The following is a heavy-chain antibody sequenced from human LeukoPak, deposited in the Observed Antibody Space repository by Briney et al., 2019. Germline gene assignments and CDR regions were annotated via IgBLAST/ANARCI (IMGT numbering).Heavy chain of an antibody. J-gene: IGHJ4*02. CDR3: ARRMMVDYGGADY. CDR1: GFTFSDYY. Sequence: GGSLRLSCAASGFTFSDYYMSWIRQAPGKGLEWVSYISSGDTPIYYADSVKGRFTISRDNDKNSLYLQMNSLRAEDTAVYYCARRMMVDYGGADYWGEGTLVTVSS. CDR2: ISSGDTPI. D-gene: IGHD4-23*01. V-gene: IGHV3-11*01.